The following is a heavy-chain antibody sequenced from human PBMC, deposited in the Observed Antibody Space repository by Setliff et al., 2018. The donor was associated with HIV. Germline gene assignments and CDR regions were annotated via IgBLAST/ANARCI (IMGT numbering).Heavy chain of an antibody. Sequence: SETLSLTCTVSGGSISSYYWSWIRQPAGKGLEWIGRIYTSGSTNYNPSLKSRVTMSVDTSKNQFSLKLSSVTAADTAVYYCARDQKGYSYGYMDVWGKGTTVTVSS. CDR3: ARDQKGYSYGYMDV. CDR2: IYTSGST. V-gene: IGHV4-4*07. J-gene: IGHJ6*03. D-gene: IGHD5-18*01. CDR1: GGSISSYY.